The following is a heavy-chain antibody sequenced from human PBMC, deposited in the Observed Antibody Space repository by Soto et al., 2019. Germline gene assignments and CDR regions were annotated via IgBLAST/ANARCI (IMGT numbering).Heavy chain of an antibody. CDR3: ARDLGYYDGSGSYFYFDY. D-gene: IGHD3-10*01. V-gene: IGHV1-2*04. J-gene: IGHJ4*02. CDR2: INPNSGGT. CDR1: GYTFTGYY. Sequence: QVQLVQSGAEVKKPGTSVKVSCKASGYTFTGYYMHWVRQAPGQGLEWMGWINPNSGGTNYAQKCQGWVTMTRDTSISTAYMELSRLRSDDTAVYYFARDLGYYDGSGSYFYFDYWGQGTLVTVSS.